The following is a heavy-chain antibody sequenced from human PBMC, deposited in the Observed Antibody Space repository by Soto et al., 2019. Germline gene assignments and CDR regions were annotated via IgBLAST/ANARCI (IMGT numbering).Heavy chain of an antibody. CDR1: GGSVSSAAYC. CDR3: ARGPSGDKIDY. CDR2: IYDGGTT. D-gene: IGHD7-27*01. Sequence: SETMSLTGTLSGGSVSSAAYCWSWIRQSPDKGLEWIGHIYDGGTTYSSPSLKGRVTISADTSETQFSLKLSSVSAADTAVYYCARGPSGDKIDYWGQGIQVTVSS. J-gene: IGHJ4*02. V-gene: IGHV4-30-4*01.